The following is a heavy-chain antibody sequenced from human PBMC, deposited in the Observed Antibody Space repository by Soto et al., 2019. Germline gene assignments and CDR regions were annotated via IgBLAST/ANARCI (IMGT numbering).Heavy chain of an antibody. CDR2: ISAYNGNT. V-gene: IGHV1-18*01. D-gene: IGHD1-7*01. Sequence: ASVKVSCKASGYTFTSYGISWVRQAPGQGLEWMGWISAYNGNTNYAQKLQGRVTMTTDTSTSTAYMELRSLRSDDTAVYYCARTRTGTTWIYWFDPWGQGTLVTVSS. CDR3: ARTRTGTTWIYWFDP. J-gene: IGHJ5*02. CDR1: GYTFTSYG.